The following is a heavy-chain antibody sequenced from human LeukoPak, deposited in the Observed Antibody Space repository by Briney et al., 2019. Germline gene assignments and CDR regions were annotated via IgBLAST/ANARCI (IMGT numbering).Heavy chain of an antibody. V-gene: IGHV4-34*01. CDR2: INHSGST. Sequence: PSQTLSLTCAVYGGSFSGYYRSWIRQPPGKGLEWIGEINHSGSTNYNPSLKSRVTISVDTSKTQLSLKLSSVTAADTAVYYCARGHRIVGATSPDYWGQGTLVTVSS. D-gene: IGHD1-26*01. J-gene: IGHJ4*02. CDR1: GGSFSGYY. CDR3: ARGHRIVGATSPDY.